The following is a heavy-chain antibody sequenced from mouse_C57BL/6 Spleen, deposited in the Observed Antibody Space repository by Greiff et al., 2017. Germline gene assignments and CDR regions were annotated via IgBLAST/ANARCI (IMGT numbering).Heavy chain of an antibody. CDR1: GYTFTSYW. CDR3: ARWDQFITTVVAYDVDD. D-gene: IGHD1-1*01. V-gene: IGHV1-64*01. Sequence: QVQLQQPGAELVKPGASVKLSCKASGYTFTSYWMHWVKQRPGQGLEWIGMIHPNSGSTNYNEKFKSKATLTVDKSTSTAYMQLSSLTSEDSAVYYCARWDQFITTVVAYDVDDWGQGTTLTVSS. J-gene: IGHJ2*01. CDR2: IHPNSGST.